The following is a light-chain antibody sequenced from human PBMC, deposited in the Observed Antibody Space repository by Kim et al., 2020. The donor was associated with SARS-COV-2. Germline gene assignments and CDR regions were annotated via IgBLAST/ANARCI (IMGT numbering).Light chain of an antibody. CDR2: LGS. J-gene: IGKJ4*01. CDR1: QSLLNSNVYNY. V-gene: IGKV2-28*01. CDR3: MQFLQTPLT. Sequence: PASNSCRSSQSLLNSNVYNYLDWYLQKPGQSPQLLSYLGSTRATGVPDRFSGSGSRTDFTLKISRVEAEDVVVYYCMQFLQTPLTFCGGTKVDIK.